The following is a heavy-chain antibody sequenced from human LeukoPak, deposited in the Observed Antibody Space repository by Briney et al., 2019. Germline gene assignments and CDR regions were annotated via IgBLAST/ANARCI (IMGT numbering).Heavy chain of an antibody. CDR1: GFTVSINH. J-gene: IGHJ4*02. Sequence: GGSLRLSCAASGFTVSINHMSWVPQAPGKGREWVSVIYSGGSTYYADSVKGRFTISRDNSKNTLYLQMSSRRAEDTAVYYCAREGEAAGPFDYWGQGTLVTVSS. CDR3: AREGEAAGPFDY. V-gene: IGHV3-66*01. CDR2: IYSGGST. D-gene: IGHD6-13*01.